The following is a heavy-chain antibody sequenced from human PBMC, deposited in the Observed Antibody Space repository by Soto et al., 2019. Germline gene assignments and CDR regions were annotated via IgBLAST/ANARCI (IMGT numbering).Heavy chain of an antibody. V-gene: IGHV3-30-3*01. D-gene: IGHD4-17*01. Sequence: QVQLVESGGGVVQPGRSLRLSCAASGFTFSSYAMHWVRQAPGKGLEWVAVISYDGSNKYYADSVKGRFTISRDNSKNTLYLQMNSLRAEDTAVYYCARAKKLRGYGGTSPFPPYYDGMDVWGQGTTVTVSS. CDR2: ISYDGSNK. CDR3: ARAKKLRGYGGTSPFPPYYDGMDV. CDR1: GFTFSSYA. J-gene: IGHJ6*02.